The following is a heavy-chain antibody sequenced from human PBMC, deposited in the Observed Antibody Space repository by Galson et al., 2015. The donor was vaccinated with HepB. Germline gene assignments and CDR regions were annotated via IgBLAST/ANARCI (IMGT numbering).Heavy chain of an antibody. Sequence: SVKVSCKASGYTFTSYGISWVRQAPGQGLEWMGWISAYNGNTNYAQKLQGRVTTTTDTSTSTAYMELRSLRSDDTAVYYCARAIAAAGRVDYWGQGTLVTVSS. CDR1: GYTFTSYG. J-gene: IGHJ4*02. CDR2: ISAYNGNT. V-gene: IGHV1-18*04. D-gene: IGHD6-13*01. CDR3: ARAIAAAGRVDY.